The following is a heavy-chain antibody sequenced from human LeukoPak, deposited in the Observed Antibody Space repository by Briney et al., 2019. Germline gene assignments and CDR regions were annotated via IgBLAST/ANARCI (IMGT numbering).Heavy chain of an antibody. J-gene: IGHJ3*02. CDR2: ISSSSYI. CDR1: GFTVSSYS. D-gene: IGHD6-19*01. V-gene: IGHV3-21*01. Sequence: GGSLRLSCAASGFTVSSYSMNWVRQAPGKGLEWVSSISSSSYIYYADSVKGRFTISRDNAKNSLYLQMNSLRAEDTAVYYCARVSSGWYGAFDIWGQGTMVTVSS. CDR3: ARVSSGWYGAFDI.